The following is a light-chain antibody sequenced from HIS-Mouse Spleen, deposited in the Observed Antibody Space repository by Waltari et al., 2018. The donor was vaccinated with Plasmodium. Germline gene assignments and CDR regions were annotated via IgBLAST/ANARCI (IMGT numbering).Light chain of an antibody. J-gene: IGKJ2*01. CDR1: QGISSY. V-gene: IGKV1-8*01. CDR3: QQYYSYPYT. CDR2: AAS. Sequence: AIRMTQSPSSFSASTGDRVTIPCRASQGISSYLAWYQQKPGKAPKLLIYAASTLQSGVPSRFSGSGSGTDFTLTISCLQSEDFATYYCQQYYSYPYTFG.